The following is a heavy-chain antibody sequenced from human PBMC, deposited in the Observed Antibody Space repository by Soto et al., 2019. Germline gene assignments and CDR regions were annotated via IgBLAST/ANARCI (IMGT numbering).Heavy chain of an antibody. CDR3: ARATTDSSSWTDIYYYGMDV. CDR1: GGSFSCYY. CDR2: INHSGST. D-gene: IGHD6-13*01. J-gene: IGHJ6*02. Sequence: SETLSLTCAVYGGSFSCYYWSWIRQPPGKGLEWIGEINHSGSTNYNPSLKSRVTISVDTSKNQFSLKLSSVTAADTAVYYCARATTDSSSWTDIYYYGMDVWGQGTTVTVSS. V-gene: IGHV4-34*01.